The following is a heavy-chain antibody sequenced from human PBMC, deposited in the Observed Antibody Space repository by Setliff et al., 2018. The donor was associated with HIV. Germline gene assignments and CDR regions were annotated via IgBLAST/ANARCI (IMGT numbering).Heavy chain of an antibody. J-gene: IGHJ6*02. D-gene: IGHD2-2*01. CDR1: GGTFSIYA. CDR2: IIPILGMS. Sequence: SVKVSCKASGGTFSIYAISWVRQAPGQGLEWMGGIIPILGMSIYAQKFQGRVTITADESTSTAYMALSSLRSDDTAVYYCARGGVCTSTSCGGNYYYGMDVWGQGTTVTVSS. CDR3: ARGGVCTSTSCGGNYYYGMDV. V-gene: IGHV1-69*10.